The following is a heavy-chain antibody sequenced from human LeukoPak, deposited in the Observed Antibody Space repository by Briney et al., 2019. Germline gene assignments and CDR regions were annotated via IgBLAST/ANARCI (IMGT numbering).Heavy chain of an antibody. CDR2: MNPNSGNT. CDR1: GYTFTSYD. V-gene: IGHV1-8*01. CDR3: ARGLSSGYYPLTTPHYYYYYMDV. Sequence: GASVKVSCKASGYTFTSYDINWVRQATGQGLEWMGWMNPNSGNTGYAQKFQGRVTMTRNTSISTAYMELSSLRSEDTAVYYCARGLSSGYYPLTTPHYYYYYMDVWGKGTTVTISS. J-gene: IGHJ6*03. D-gene: IGHD3-22*01.